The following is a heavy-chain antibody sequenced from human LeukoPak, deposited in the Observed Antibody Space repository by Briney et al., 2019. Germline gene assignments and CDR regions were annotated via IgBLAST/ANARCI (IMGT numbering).Heavy chain of an antibody. V-gene: IGHV4-59*01. J-gene: IGHJ4*02. D-gene: IGHD3-22*01. CDR3: AGTYYYDSSGYAPYNY. CDR2: MYYNGST. Sequence: SETLSLTCTVSGGSINTYYWSWIRQPPGKGLEWIGYMYYNGSTNYNPSLKSRVTISVDTSKNQFSLRLSSVTAADTAVYYCAGTYYYDSSGYAPYNYWGQGTLVTVSS. CDR1: GGSINTYY.